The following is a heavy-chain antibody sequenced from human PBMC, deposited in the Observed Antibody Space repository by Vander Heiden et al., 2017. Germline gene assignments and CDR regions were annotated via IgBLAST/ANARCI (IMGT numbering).Heavy chain of an antibody. CDR3: ARDDRGYGAFDI. J-gene: IGHJ3*02. V-gene: IGHV3-33*01. CDR2: IWYDGSNK. Sequence: QVQLVESGGGVVQPGRSLRLSCAASGFSFSSYGMHWVRQAPGKGLEWVAVIWYDGSNKYYADSVKGRFTISRDNSKNTLYLQTNSLRAEDTAVYYCARDDRGYGAFDIWGQGTMVTVSS. CDR1: GFSFSSYG. D-gene: IGHD6-25*01.